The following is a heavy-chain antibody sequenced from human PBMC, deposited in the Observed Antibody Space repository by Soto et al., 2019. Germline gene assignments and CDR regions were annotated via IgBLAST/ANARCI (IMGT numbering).Heavy chain of an antibody. D-gene: IGHD3-10*01. Sequence: PGGSLRLSCVASGFTFSSYSMNWVRQAPGKGLEWISYISCTGSTIYYADSVKGRFTISKDNAKSSLSLQMNSLRVEDTAVYYCARDHGENYNYYGVDVWGKGITVNVSS. CDR2: ISCTGSTI. V-gene: IGHV3-48*01. J-gene: IGHJ6*04. CDR1: GFTFSSYS. CDR3: ARDHGENYNYYGVDV.